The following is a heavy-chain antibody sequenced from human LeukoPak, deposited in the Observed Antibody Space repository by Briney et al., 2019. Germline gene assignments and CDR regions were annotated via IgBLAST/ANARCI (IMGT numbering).Heavy chain of an antibody. J-gene: IGHJ3*02. V-gene: IGHV3-30*18. CDR2: ISYDGSNK. CDR1: GFTFSSYG. Sequence: GGSLRLSCAASGFTFSSYGMHWVRQAPGKGLEWVAVISYDGSNKYYADSVKGRFTISRDNSKNTLYLQMNSLRAEDTAVYYCAKDKAAIPVAFDIWGQGTMVTVSS. D-gene: IGHD6-13*01. CDR3: AKDKAAIPVAFDI.